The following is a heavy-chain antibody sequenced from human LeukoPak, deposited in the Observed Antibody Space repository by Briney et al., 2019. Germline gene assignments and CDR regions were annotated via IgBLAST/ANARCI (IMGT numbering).Heavy chain of an antibody. CDR3: ATRVRGFLEWLSERAAFDI. CDR1: GGSISSYY. V-gene: IGHV4-4*07. Sequence: SETLSLTCTVAGGSISSYYWSWIRQPAGKGLEWIGRIYTSGSTNYNPSLKSRVTMSVDTSKNQFSLKLSSVTAADTAVYYCATRVRGFLEWLSERAAFDIWGQGTMVTVSS. D-gene: IGHD3-3*01. J-gene: IGHJ3*02. CDR2: IYTSGST.